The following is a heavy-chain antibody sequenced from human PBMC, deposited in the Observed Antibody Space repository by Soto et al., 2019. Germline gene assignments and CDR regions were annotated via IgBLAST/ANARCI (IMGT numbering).Heavy chain of an antibody. V-gene: IGHV4-39*01. CDR1: GGSISSSSYY. CDR3: ARRVVRGVIISSTTHFDY. CDR2: IYYSGST. J-gene: IGHJ4*02. D-gene: IGHD3-10*01. Sequence: SETLSLTCTVSGGSISSSSYYWGWIRQPPGKGLEWIGSIYYSGSTYYNPSLKSRVTISVDTSKNQFSLKLSSVTAADAAVYYCARRVVRGVIISSTTHFDYWGQGTLVTVSS.